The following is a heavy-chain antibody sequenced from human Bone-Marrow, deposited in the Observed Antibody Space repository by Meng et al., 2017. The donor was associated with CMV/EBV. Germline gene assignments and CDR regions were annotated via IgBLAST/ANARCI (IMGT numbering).Heavy chain of an antibody. D-gene: IGHD6-13*01. CDR1: GFTFSSYS. CDR3: ARVSIAAAGHFDD. J-gene: IGHJ4*02. CDR2: IKQDGSEK. V-gene: IGHV3-7*01. Sequence: GGSLRLSCAASGFTFSSYSMNWVRQAPGKGLEWVANIKQDGSEKYYVDSVKGRFTISRDSAKNSLYLQMNSLRAEDTAVYYCARVSIAAAGHFDDWGQGTLVTVSS.